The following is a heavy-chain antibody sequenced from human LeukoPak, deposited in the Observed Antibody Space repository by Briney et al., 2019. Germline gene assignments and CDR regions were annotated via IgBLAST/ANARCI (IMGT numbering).Heavy chain of an antibody. CDR2: ISYDGSQK. V-gene: IGHV3-30-3*01. J-gene: IGHJ4*02. CDR3: ARGWIRYFDY. D-gene: IGHD3-9*01. Sequence: GGSLRLSCAASGFNFSDYALHWVRRAPGKGLQWVALISYDGSQKYYTDSVKPRFTISRDNSDDTLYLHMYSLRPDDTAVYYCARGWIRYFDYWGQGTLVTVSS. CDR1: GFNFSDYA.